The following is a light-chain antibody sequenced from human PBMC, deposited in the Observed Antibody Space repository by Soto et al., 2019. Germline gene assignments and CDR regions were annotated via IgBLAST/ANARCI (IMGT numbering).Light chain of an antibody. CDR3: QQYNNWPT. Sequence: EIVLTQSPGTLSLSPGEGATLSCRASQSVSSSYLAWYQQKPGQAPRVLIYGASSRATGIPDRFSGSGSGTDFTLTISSLQSEDFAVYYCQQYNNWPTFGQGTKVDI. J-gene: IGKJ1*01. CDR2: GAS. CDR1: QSVSSSY. V-gene: IGKV3-20*01.